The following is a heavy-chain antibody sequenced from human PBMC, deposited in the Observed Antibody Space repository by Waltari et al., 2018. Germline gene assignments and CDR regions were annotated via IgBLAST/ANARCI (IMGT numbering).Heavy chain of an antibody. CDR2: INAGNGNT. V-gene: IGHV1-3*01. CDR1: GYTFTSYA. D-gene: IGHD6-6*01. Sequence: QVQLVQSGAEVKKPGASVKVSCKASGYTFTSYAMHWVRQAPGQRLGWMGWINAGNGNTKYSQKFQGRVTITRDTSASTAYMELSSLRSEDTAVYYCARDQVSSSSYWFDPWGQGTLVTVSS. CDR3: ARDQVSSSSYWFDP. J-gene: IGHJ5*02.